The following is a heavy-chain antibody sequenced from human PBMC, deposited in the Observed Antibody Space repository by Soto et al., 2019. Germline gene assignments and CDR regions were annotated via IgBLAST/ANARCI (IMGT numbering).Heavy chain of an antibody. CDR2: MSYDGSNE. Sequence: QVQLVESGGGVVQPGRSLRLSCAASGFTFSSNAMHWVRQAPGKGLEWVAVMSYDGSNEYYADSVKGRFTISRDNSKNTLYMQMNSMRAEDTAVYYCARDSILSGTTLPPPLDYWGQGTLVTVSS. D-gene: IGHD4-17*01. CDR3: ARDSILSGTTLPPPLDY. J-gene: IGHJ4*02. CDR1: GFTFSSNA. V-gene: IGHV3-30-3*01.